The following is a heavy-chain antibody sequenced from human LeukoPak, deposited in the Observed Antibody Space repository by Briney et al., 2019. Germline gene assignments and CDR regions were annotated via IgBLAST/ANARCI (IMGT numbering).Heavy chain of an antibody. CDR3: ARDYAWSGYDTLDY. CDR2: IYTSGST. J-gene: IGHJ4*02. CDR1: GGSISSYY. D-gene: IGHD5-12*01. V-gene: IGHV4-4*07. Sequence: SETLSLTCTVSGGSISSYYWSWIRQPAGKGLEWIGRIYTSGSTNYNPSLKSRVTMSVDTSKNQFPLKLSTVTAADTAVYYCARDYAWSGYDTLDYWGQGTLVTVSS.